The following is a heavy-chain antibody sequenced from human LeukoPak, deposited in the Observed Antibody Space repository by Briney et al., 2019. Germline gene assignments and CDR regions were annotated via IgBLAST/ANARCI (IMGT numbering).Heavy chain of an antibody. D-gene: IGHD6-6*01. Sequence: PGGSLRLSCAASGFTFSSYTMNWVRQAPGKGLEWVSYISSSSSTIYYADSVKGRFTISRDNAKNSLYLQMNSLRAEDTAVYYCAREYSSSSGRAFDIWGQGTMVTVSS. J-gene: IGHJ3*02. CDR3: AREYSSSSGRAFDI. V-gene: IGHV3-48*01. CDR2: ISSSSSTI. CDR1: GFTFSSYT.